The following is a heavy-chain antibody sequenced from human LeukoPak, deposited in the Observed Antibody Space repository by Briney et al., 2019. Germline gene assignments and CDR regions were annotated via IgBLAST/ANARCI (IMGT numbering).Heavy chain of an antibody. J-gene: IGHJ6*03. CDR3: ARSGNVYYYMDV. Sequence: VASVKVSCKASGGTFSSYAISWVRQAPGQGLEWMGGIIPIFGTANYAQKFQGRVTITADESTSTAYMELSSLRSEDTAVYYCARSGNVYYYMDVWGKGTMVTVSS. CDR2: IIPIFGTA. V-gene: IGHV1-69*01. D-gene: IGHD2-8*01. CDR1: GGTFSSYA.